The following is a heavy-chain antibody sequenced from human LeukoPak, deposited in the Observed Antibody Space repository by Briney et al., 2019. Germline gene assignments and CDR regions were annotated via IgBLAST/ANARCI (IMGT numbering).Heavy chain of an antibody. Sequence: SETLTLTCTVSGGSISSSSYHWIRQPPGKGLEWIGSVSYSGSTFYNPSLNSRVTISVDTSKNHFSLQLNSVTAADTAVYYCAKLDAHRSFDYWGGGTVLTVSS. CDR3: AKLDAHRSFDY. CDR2: VSYSGST. V-gene: IGHV4-39*02. J-gene: IGHJ4*02. D-gene: IGHD2-2*01. CDR1: GGSISSSSYH.